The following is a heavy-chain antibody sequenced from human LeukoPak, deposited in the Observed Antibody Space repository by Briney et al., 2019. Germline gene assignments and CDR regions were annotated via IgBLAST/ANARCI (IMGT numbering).Heavy chain of an antibody. CDR1: GFTFDDYG. D-gene: IGHD5-18*01. CDR2: INWNGGST. V-gene: IGHV3-20*04. CDR3: AGDFLPFNSYGYVSDY. Sequence: PGGSLRLSCAASGFTFDDYGMSWVRQAPGKGLEWVSGINWNGGSTGYADSVKGRFTISRDNAKNSLYLQMNSLRAEDTALYYCAGDFLPFNSYGYVSDYWGQGTLVTVSS. J-gene: IGHJ4*02.